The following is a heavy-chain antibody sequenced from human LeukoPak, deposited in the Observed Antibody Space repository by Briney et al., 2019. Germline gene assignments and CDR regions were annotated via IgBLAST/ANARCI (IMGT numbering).Heavy chain of an antibody. V-gene: IGHV5-51*01. CDR2: IYPSDSDT. CDR1: GYSFTTYW. D-gene: IGHD2-2*02. CDR3: QRGVVPAAITPDY. Sequence: GESLKTSRKGSGYSFTTYWIGWVRQMPGKGLGWMGIIYPSDSDTRYPPSFEGQVTISADKSISSAYLQWSSLEASDTAMYYWQRGVVPAAITPDYWGQGTLVTVSS. J-gene: IGHJ4*02.